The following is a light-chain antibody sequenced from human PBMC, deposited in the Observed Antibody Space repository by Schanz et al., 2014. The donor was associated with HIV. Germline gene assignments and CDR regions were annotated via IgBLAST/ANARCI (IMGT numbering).Light chain of an antibody. CDR3: QQSYSATPYT. V-gene: IGKV3D-15*01. J-gene: IGKJ2*01. Sequence: EIVMTQSPGTLSVSPGERATLSCRASQTVSNNLAWYQQKPGQAPRLLIHDASNRATGIPARFSGSGSGTDFTLTITSLQFDAFATYYCQQSYSATPYTFGQGTRLEIK. CDR2: DAS. CDR1: QTVSNN.